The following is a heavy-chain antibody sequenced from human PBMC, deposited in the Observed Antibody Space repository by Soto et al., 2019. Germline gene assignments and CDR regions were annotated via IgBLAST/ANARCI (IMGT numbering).Heavy chain of an antibody. J-gene: IGHJ4*02. V-gene: IGHV3-30*18. CDR3: AKDHLPGFGELYQFDY. Sequence: QVQLVESGGGVVQPGRSLRLSCAASGFTFSSYGMHWVRQAPGKGLEWVAVISYDGSNKYYADSVKGRFTISRDNSKNTLYLQMNSLRAEDTAVYYCAKDHLPGFGELYQFDYWGQGTLVTVSS. CDR2: ISYDGSNK. D-gene: IGHD3-10*01. CDR1: GFTFSSYG.